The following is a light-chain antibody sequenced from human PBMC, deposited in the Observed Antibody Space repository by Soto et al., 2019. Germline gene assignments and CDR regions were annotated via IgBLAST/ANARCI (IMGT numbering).Light chain of an antibody. V-gene: IGLV1-51*01. Sequence: QSVLTQPPSVSAAPGQKVTISCSGSSSNIGNNYVSWYQQLPGTAPKLLIYDNNKRPSGIPDRFSGSKSGTSATLGITGLRTGDAADYYCGTWDSSLSAYVFGTGTKLTVL. CDR3: GTWDSSLSAYV. J-gene: IGLJ1*01. CDR2: DNN. CDR1: SSNIGNNY.